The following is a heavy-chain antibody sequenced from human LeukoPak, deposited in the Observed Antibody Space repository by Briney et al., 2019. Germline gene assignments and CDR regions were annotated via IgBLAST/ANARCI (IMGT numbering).Heavy chain of an antibody. V-gene: IGHV3-7*05. D-gene: IGHD2-21*02. CDR2: IKEDGSEK. CDR1: GFTFGDYA. Sequence: GGSLRLSCTASGFTFGDYAMSWVRQAPGKGLQWVANIKEDGSEKYYVDSVKGRFTISRDNAKNSLYLQMNSLRAEDTAVYYCARREVVVTATAFDAFDIWGQGTMVTVSS. J-gene: IGHJ3*02. CDR3: ARREVVVTATAFDAFDI.